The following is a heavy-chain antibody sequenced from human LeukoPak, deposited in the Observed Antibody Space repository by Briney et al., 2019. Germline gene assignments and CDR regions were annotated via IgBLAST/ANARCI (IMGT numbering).Heavy chain of an antibody. V-gene: IGHV1-2*04. CDR2: INPNSGGT. Sequence: GASVKVSCKASGYTFTGYYMHWVRQAPGQGLEWMGWINPNSGGTNYAQKFQGWVTMTRDTSISTAYMELSRLRSDDTAVYYCARGGTIFGVVILYGMDVWGQGTTVTVSS. CDR3: ARGGTIFGVVILYGMDV. CDR1: GYTFTGYY. J-gene: IGHJ6*02. D-gene: IGHD3-3*01.